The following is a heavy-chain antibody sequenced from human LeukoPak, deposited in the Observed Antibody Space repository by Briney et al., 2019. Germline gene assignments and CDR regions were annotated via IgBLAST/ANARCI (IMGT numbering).Heavy chain of an antibody. J-gene: IGHJ5*02. D-gene: IGHD6-13*01. CDR3: ARAPGSSSWGTYNWFDP. CDR2: INAGNGNT. V-gene: IGHV1-3*01. CDR1: GYTFTSYA. Sequence: ASVKVSCKASGYTFTSYAMHWVRQAAGQRLEWMGWINAGNGNTKYSQKFQGRVTITRDTSASTAYMELSSLRSEDTAVHYCARAPGSSSWGTYNWFDPWGQGTLVTVSS.